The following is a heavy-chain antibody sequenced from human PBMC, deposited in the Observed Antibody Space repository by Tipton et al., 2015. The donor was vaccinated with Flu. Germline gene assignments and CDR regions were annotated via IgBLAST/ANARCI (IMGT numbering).Heavy chain of an antibody. CDR2: IYHSGST. Sequence: TLSLTCTVSGYSISSGYYWGWIRQPPGKGLEWIGSIYHSGSTYYNPSLKSRVTISVDTSKNQFSLKLSSVTAADTAVYYCARLGVGARDYYYYMDVWGKGTTVTVSS. D-gene: IGHD1-26*01. J-gene: IGHJ6*03. CDR1: GYSISSGYY. V-gene: IGHV4-38-2*02. CDR3: ARLGVGARDYYYYMDV.